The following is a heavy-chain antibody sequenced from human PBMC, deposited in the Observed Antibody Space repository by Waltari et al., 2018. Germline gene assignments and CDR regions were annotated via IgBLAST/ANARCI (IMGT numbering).Heavy chain of an antibody. Sequence: EVQLVESGGGLVQPGGSLRLSCEASGFTFNKYSMIWVRQAPGKGLEWLSFIRHDSSDIYYADSVEGRFSISRDNAHNSLFLHMNSLRVEDTAVYYCARDWFGETFWGQGTLVTVSS. V-gene: IGHV3-48*04. CDR3: ARDWFGETF. CDR2: IRHDSSDI. J-gene: IGHJ4*02. CDR1: GFTFNKYS. D-gene: IGHD3-10*01.